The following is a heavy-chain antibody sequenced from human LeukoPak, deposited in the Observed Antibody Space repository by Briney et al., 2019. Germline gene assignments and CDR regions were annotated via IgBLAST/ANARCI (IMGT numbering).Heavy chain of an antibody. J-gene: IGHJ5*02. D-gene: IGHD3-10*01. Sequence: GGSLRLSCAASGFXFSSYWIHWVRQTPGQGLVWVSRLNGDGSTATYADSVKGRFTISRDNAKNTLYLQMSSLRVEDTAVYYCARDPGVRGVYYNYFDPWGQGTLVTVSS. V-gene: IGHV3-74*01. CDR3: ARDPGVRGVYYNYFDP. CDR2: LNGDGSTA. CDR1: GFXFSSYW.